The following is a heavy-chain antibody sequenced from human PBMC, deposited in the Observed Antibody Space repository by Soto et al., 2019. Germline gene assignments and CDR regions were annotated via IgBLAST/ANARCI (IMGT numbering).Heavy chain of an antibody. CDR3: ARGESVVGDY. D-gene: IGHD2-15*01. Sequence: ASVKVSCKASGYTFTSYSMHWVRQAPGQRLEWMGWIHGNNGNTKCSQKFQDRVTITRDTSASTAYMELSSLRSEDTAVYYCARGESVVGDYWGQGTLVTVSS. J-gene: IGHJ4*02. V-gene: IGHV1-3*01. CDR1: GYTFTSYS. CDR2: IHGNNGNT.